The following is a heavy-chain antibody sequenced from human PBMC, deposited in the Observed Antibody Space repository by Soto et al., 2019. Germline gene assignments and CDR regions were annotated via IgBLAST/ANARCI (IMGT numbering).Heavy chain of an antibody. J-gene: IGHJ5*02. CDR1: GGSISSGDYY. D-gene: IGHD6-13*01. CDR2: IYYSGST. Sequence: QVQLQESGPGLVKPSQTLSLTCTVSGGSISSGDYYWSWIRQPPGKGLEWIGYIYYSGSTYYNPSLKSRVTISVDTPQNQFSLKLSFVTAADPAVYYCARGRPDGSRLAPWGQGTLVTVSS. CDR3: ARGRPDGSRLAP. V-gene: IGHV4-30-4*01.